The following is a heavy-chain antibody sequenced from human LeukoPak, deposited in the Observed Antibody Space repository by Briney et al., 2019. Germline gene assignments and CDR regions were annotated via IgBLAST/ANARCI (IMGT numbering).Heavy chain of an antibody. V-gene: IGHV4-59*12. CDR3: ARDIGNYYGSVYHYYFDF. Sequence: SETLSLTCTVSGGSISDYYWSWIRQPPGKGLEWIGYIYYSGSTNYNPSLKSRVSMSIDTSKNQFSLSLASVTAADAAVYYCARDIGNYYGSVYHYYFDFWGQGIVVSVSS. CDR1: GGSISDYY. CDR2: IYYSGST. J-gene: IGHJ4*02. D-gene: IGHD3-10*01.